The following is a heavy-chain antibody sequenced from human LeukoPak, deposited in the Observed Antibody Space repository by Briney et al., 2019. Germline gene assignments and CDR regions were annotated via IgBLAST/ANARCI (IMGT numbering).Heavy chain of an antibody. V-gene: IGHV1-69*04. CDR2: IIPILGIA. Sequence: ASVKVSCKASGGTFSSYAISWVRQAPGQGLEWMGRIIPILGIANYAQKFQGRVTITADKSTSTAYMELSSLKSEDTAVYFCAREDNWNDVGYFDYWGQGTLVTVSS. CDR1: GGTFSSYA. D-gene: IGHD1-20*01. J-gene: IGHJ4*02. CDR3: AREDNWNDVGYFDY.